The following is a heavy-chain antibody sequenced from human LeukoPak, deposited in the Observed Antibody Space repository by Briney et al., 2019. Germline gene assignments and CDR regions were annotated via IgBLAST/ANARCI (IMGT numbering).Heavy chain of an antibody. D-gene: IGHD7-27*01. CDR3: AIDPNGGTHP. CDR1: GFTFSTYT. Sequence: GGSLRLSCAASGFTFSTYTMYWVRHPPGKRLEWVSIIGSSGGGIHYADSVKGRFTISRDNSKNALYLQMNSLRVEDTAVYYCAIDPNGGTHPWGQGVLVTVSS. V-gene: IGHV3-23*01. CDR2: IGSSGGGI. J-gene: IGHJ5*02.